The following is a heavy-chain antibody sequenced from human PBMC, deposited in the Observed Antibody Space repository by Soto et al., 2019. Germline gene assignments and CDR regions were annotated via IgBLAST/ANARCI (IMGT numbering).Heavy chain of an antibody. CDR1: GGTFSSYT. CDR2: IIPILGIA. V-gene: IGHV1-69*02. CDR3: VRGITMVRGVILYYFDY. J-gene: IGHJ4*02. D-gene: IGHD3-10*01. Sequence: QVQLVQSGAEVKKPGSSVKVSCKASGGTFSSYTISWVRQAPGQGLEWMGRIIPILGIANYAQKFQGRVTITADKSTSTSYMELSSLRSEDTAVYYCVRGITMVRGVILYYFDYWGQGTLVTVSS.